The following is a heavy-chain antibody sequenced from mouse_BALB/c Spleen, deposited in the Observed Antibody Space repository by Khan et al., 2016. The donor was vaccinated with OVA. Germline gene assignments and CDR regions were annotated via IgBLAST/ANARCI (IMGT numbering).Heavy chain of an antibody. V-gene: IGHV1-63*01. Sequence: QVQLQQSGAELVRPGTSVKISCKASGYTFTNYWLGWAKQRPGHGLEWIGDIYPRGGYTNYNEKFKDKATLTADTSSSTAYMQLSVLTSEASAVYFCTRWATWFFDGWGEGTTVTGSS. CDR1: GYTFTNYW. D-gene: IGHD3-1*01. J-gene: IGHJ1*01. CDR3: TRWATWFFDG. CDR2: IYPRGGYT.